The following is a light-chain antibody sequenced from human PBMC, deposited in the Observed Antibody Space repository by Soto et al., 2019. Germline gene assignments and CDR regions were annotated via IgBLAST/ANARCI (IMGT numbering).Light chain of an antibody. V-gene: IGLV1-47*01. CDR2: RNN. CDR1: SSNIGSNS. Sequence: QSVLTQPPSASGTPGQRVTISCSGNSSNIGSNSGDWYQHLPGTAPKLLIYRNNQWPSGVPDRFSGSKSGTSVSLVISGLRSEEEADYHCAAWDDSLRGVVFGGGTKVTVL. CDR3: AAWDDSLRGVV. J-gene: IGLJ2*01.